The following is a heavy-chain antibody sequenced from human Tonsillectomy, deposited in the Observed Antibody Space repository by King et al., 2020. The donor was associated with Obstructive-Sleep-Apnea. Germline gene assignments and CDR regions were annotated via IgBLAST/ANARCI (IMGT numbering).Heavy chain of an antibody. Sequence: VQLVESGGGLVKPGGSLRLSCAASGFTFSDYYMSWIRQAPGKGLEWVSYITSSGCTIYYTDSVKGRFTISRDNAKNSLYLQMNSLRAEDTAVYYCAREPASSSWYDYWGQGTLVTVSS. J-gene: IGHJ4*02. D-gene: IGHD6-13*01. CDR3: AREPASSSWYDY. V-gene: IGHV3-11*01. CDR2: ITSSGCTI. CDR1: GFTFSDYY.